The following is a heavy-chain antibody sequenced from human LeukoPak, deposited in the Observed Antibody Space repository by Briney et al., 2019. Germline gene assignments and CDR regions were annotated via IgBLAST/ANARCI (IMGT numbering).Heavy chain of an antibody. D-gene: IGHD2-2*01. V-gene: IGHV3-64*01. CDR2: ISSNGGST. CDR3: ARRYCSTCPTGHSFDL. J-gene: IGHJ3*01. Sequence: GSLRLSCAASGFTFSNYAMHWVRQAPGKGLEHVSVISSNGGSTYYANSVKGRFTISRDNSKSTLYLQMGSLRDEDMAVYYCARRYCSTCPTGHSFDLWGQGTMVTVSS. CDR1: GFTFSNYA.